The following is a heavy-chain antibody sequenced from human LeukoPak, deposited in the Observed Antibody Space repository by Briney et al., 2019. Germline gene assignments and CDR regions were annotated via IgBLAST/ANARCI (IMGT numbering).Heavy chain of an antibody. J-gene: IGHJ4*02. CDR1: GGSISSYY. D-gene: IGHD1-26*01. Sequence: PSETLSLTCTVSGGSISSYYWSWIRQPPGKGLEWIGYIYYSGSTNYNPSLKSRVTISVDTSKNQFSLKLSSVTAADTAVYYCARDSRIGRGNYWGQGTLVTVSS. V-gene: IGHV4-59*01. CDR3: ARDSRIGRGNY. CDR2: IYYSGST.